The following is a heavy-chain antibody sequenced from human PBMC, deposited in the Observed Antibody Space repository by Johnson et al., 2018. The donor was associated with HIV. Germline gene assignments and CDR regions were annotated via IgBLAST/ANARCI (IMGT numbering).Heavy chain of an antibody. CDR2: IYSGGST. D-gene: IGHD3-22*01. J-gene: IGHJ3*01. CDR3: ARSNSISMIVLVTGGAFDV. CDR1: GFTFSDYY. V-gene: IGHV3-66*02. Sequence: VQLVESGGGLVKPGGSLRLSCAASGFTFSDYYMRWIRQAPGKGLEWVSVIYSGGSTYYADSVKGRFTISRDNSKNTLYLQMSSLRAEDTAVYYCARSNSISMIVLVTGGAFDVWGQGTMVTVSS.